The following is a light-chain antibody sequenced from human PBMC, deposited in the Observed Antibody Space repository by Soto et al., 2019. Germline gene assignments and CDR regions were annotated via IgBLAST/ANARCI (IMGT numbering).Light chain of an antibody. CDR2: AAS. CDR1: QSIATY. Sequence: DIQMTQSPSTLSASVGDSVTITCRASQSIATYLTWYQQKPGKAPKLLIYAASTLQSGVPSRFSGSGSGTDFTLTISSLQPEDFATYYCQQSFNTLPITFGQGTRLEIK. CDR3: QQSFNTLPIT. J-gene: IGKJ5*01. V-gene: IGKV1-39*01.